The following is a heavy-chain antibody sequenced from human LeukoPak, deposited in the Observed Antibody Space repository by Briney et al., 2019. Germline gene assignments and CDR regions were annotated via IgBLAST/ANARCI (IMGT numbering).Heavy chain of an antibody. CDR2: INHSGST. D-gene: IGHD3-22*01. Sequence: SETLSLTCAVYGESFSVYYWSWIRQPPGKGLEWIGEINHSGSTNYNPSLKSRVTISVDTSKNQFPLKLSSVTAADTAVYYCARNSGGNYDSSGYYYGYWGQGTLVTVSS. CDR1: GESFSVYY. J-gene: IGHJ4*02. CDR3: ARNSGGNYDSSGYYYGY. V-gene: IGHV4-34*01.